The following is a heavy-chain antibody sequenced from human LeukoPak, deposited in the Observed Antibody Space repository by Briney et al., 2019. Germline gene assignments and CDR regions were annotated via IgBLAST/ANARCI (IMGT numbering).Heavy chain of an antibody. J-gene: IGHJ5*02. Sequence: PSETLSLTCTVSGGSISSYYWSWIRQPPGKGLEWIGEINHSGSTNYNPSLKSRVTISVDTSKNQFSLKLSSVTAADTAVYYCARSVVVVAATPRHNWFDPWGQGTLVTVSS. CDR3: ARSVVVVAATPRHNWFDP. CDR2: INHSGST. CDR1: GGSISSYY. V-gene: IGHV4-34*01. D-gene: IGHD2-15*01.